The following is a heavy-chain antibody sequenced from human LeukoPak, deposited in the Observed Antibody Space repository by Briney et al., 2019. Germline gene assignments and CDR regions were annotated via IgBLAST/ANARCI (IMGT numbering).Heavy chain of an antibody. Sequence: GGSLRLSCAASGFTFSDYYMSWIRQAPGKGLEWVSYISSSGSTIYYADSVKGRFTISRDNAKNSLYLQMNSLRAEDTAVYYCAKDLGWELPNYFDYWGQGTLVTVSS. CDR1: GFTFSDYY. CDR2: ISSSGSTI. D-gene: IGHD1-26*01. CDR3: AKDLGWELPNYFDY. J-gene: IGHJ4*02. V-gene: IGHV3-11*01.